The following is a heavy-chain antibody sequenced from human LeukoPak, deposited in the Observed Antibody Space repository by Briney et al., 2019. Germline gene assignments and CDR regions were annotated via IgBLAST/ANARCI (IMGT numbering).Heavy chain of an antibody. D-gene: IGHD3-22*01. CDR3: ARDRVYDSSAFDY. CDR2: INANSGTT. CDR1: GFAFSFYA. Sequence: PGGSLRLSCEASGFAFSFYAMSWLRQPPGKGLEWVSTINANSGTTSYADSVKGRFTISRDNSKNTLYLQMNSLRAEDTAVYYCARDRVYDSSAFDYWGQGTLVTVSS. J-gene: IGHJ4*02. V-gene: IGHV3-23*01.